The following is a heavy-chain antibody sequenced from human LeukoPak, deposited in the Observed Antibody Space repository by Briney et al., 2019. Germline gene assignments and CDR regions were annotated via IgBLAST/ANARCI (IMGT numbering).Heavy chain of an antibody. CDR3: AKSGEGGRVWGPYYYYYYGMDV. Sequence: PGGSLRLSCAASGFTFSSYAMSWVRQAPGKGLEWVSAISGSGGSTYYADSVKGRFTISRDNSKNTLYLQMNSLRAEDTAVYYCAKSGEGGRVWGPYYYYYYGMDVWGQGTTVTVSS. J-gene: IGHJ6*02. CDR2: ISGSGGST. CDR1: GFTFSSYA. V-gene: IGHV3-23*01. D-gene: IGHD3-16*01.